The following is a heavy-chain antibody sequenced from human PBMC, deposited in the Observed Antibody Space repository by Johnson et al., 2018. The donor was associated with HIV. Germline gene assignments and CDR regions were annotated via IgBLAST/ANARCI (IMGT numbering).Heavy chain of an antibody. D-gene: IGHD6-13*01. J-gene: IGHJ3*02. CDR3: ARGKGAAAAEAFDI. Sequence: MLLVESGGGLVQPGGSLRLSCAASGFTFSSYWMSWVRQAPGKGLEWVGNIKQDGSEKYYVDSVKGRFTISRDNSKNTLYLQMNSLRAGDTAVYYCARGKGAAAAEAFDIWGQWTMVTVSS. V-gene: IGHV3-7*01. CDR2: IKQDGSEK. CDR1: GFTFSSYW.